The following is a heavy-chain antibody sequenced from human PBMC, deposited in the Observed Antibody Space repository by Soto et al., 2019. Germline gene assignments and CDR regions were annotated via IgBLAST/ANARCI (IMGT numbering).Heavy chain of an antibody. D-gene: IGHD3-16*01. J-gene: IGHJ6*02. V-gene: IGHV5-51*01. CDR3: ARLGIWSYGMDV. CDR2: IYPGNSDI. Sequence: GESLKISCQGSGYSFTTYWIGWVRQMPGKGLEWMGIIYPGNSDIRYSPSFQGQVTISADKSISTAYLKWSGLKASDTAMYYCARLGIWSYGMDVWGQGTTVTVSS. CDR1: GYSFTTYW.